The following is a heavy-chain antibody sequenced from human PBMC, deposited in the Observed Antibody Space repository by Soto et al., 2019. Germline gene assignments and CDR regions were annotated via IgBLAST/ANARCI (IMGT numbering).Heavy chain of an antibody. V-gene: IGHV4-61*05. J-gene: IGHJ5*02. D-gene: IGHD3-10*01. Sequence: PSETLSLTCTVSGGSISSSSSYWGWIRQPPGKGLEWIGYIYYSGSTKYNPSLKSRVTISVDTSTNQFSLKLSSVTAADTAVYYCAKWKGGSGSGDWFDPWGQGTLVTVSS. CDR1: GGSISSSSSY. CDR2: IYYSGST. CDR3: AKWKGGSGSGDWFDP.